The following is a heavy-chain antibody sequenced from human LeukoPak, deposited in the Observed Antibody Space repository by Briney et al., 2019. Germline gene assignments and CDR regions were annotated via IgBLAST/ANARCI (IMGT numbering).Heavy chain of an antibody. CDR2: ISWNSGSI. Sequence: PGGSLRLSCAASGFAFDDYAMHWVRQAPGKGLEWVSGISWNSGSIGYADSVKGRFTISRDSAKNSLYLQMNSLRAEDTALYYCAKDAYYYDSSGSIDYWGQGTLVTVSS. J-gene: IGHJ4*02. D-gene: IGHD3-22*01. V-gene: IGHV3-9*01. CDR3: AKDAYYYDSSGSIDY. CDR1: GFAFDDYA.